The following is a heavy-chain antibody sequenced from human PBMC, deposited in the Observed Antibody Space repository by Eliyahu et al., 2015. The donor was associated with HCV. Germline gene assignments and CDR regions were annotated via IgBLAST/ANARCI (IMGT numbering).Heavy chain of an antibody. J-gene: IGHJ6*02. CDR3: AKDPVGFGYYFYGMDA. D-gene: IGHD3-10*01. Sequence: EVQVVESGGGLVQPGGSLRLSCVVSGFTFSSFAMSWVRQAPGKGLEGVSSTTGSGDDSYHADAVKGRFTISRDNSKNTLFLQMNRLRAEDTAIYYCAKDPVGFGYYFYGMDARGLGTTVTVSS. V-gene: IGHV3-23*04. CDR2: TTGSGDDS. CDR1: GFTFSSFA.